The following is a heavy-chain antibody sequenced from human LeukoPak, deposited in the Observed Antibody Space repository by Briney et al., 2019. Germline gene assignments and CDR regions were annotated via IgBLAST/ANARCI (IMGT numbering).Heavy chain of an antibody. CDR1: GFTFSSYS. CDR3: ARARVRGVIKYYYYGMDV. CDR2: ISSSSSYI. V-gene: IGHV3-21*01. J-gene: IGHJ6*02. D-gene: IGHD3-10*01. Sequence: VGSLRLSCAASGFTFSSYSMNWVRQAPGKGLEWVSSISSSSSYIYYADSVKGLLTISRDNAKNSLYLQMNSLRAEDTAVYYCARARVRGVIKYYYYGMDVWGQGTTVTVSS.